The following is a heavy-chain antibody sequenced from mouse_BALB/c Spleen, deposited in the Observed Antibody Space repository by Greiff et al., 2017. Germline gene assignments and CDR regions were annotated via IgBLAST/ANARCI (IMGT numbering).Heavy chain of an antibody. CDR3: ARNPDYYGSSYVDV. CDR1: GFSLSRYS. CDR2: IWGGGST. Sequence: VMLVESGPGLVAPSQSLSITCTVSGFSLSRYSVHWVRQPPGKGLEWLGMIWGGGSTDYNSALKSRLSISKDNSKSQVFLKMNSLQTDDTAMYYCARNPDYYGSSYVDVWGAGTTVTVSS. D-gene: IGHD1-1*01. J-gene: IGHJ1*01. V-gene: IGHV2-6-4*01.